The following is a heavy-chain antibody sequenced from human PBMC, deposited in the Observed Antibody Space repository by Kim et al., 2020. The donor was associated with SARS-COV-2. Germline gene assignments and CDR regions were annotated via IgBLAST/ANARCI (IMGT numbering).Heavy chain of an antibody. Sequence: GGSLRLSCAASGFTFSSYAMHWVRQAPGKGLEWVAVISYDGSNKYYADSVKGRFTISRDNSKNTLYLQMNSLRAEDTAGYYCARDGFRWRSEDYFDYWG. CDR2: ISYDGSNK. J-gene: IGHJ4*01. CDR3: ARDGFRWRSEDYFDY. CDR1: GFTFSSYA. D-gene: IGHD2-15*01. V-gene: IGHV3-30*04.